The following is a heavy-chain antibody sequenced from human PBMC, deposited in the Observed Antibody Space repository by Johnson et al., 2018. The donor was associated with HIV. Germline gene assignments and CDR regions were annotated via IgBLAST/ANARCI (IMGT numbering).Heavy chain of an antibody. V-gene: IGHV3-30*02. D-gene: IGHD5-24*01. CDR3: ARCRDAYTLLSAFDI. CDR1: GFTFSSFG. J-gene: IGHJ3*02. Sequence: QVQLVESGGGVVQPGGSLRLSCTASGFTFSSFGMHWVRQAPGKGLEWVAFIRYDTSNKYYADSVKGRFTISRDNSRNTLDLQMNSLRAEDTAVYYCARCRDAYTLLSAFDIWGQGTMVTVSS. CDR2: IRYDTSNK.